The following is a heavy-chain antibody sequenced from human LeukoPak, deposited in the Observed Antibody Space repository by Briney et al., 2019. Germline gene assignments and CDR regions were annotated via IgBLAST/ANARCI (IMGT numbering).Heavy chain of an antibody. V-gene: IGHV4-59*08. CDR1: GGSIGSYY. D-gene: IGHD2-2*01. CDR3: ARHRSDIVVVPAARGSWFDP. Sequence: SETLSLTCTVSGGSIGSYYWSWIRQPPGKGLEWIGYIYYSGSTNYNPSLKSRVTISVDTSKNQFSLKLSSVTAADTAVYYCARHRSDIVVVPAARGSWFDPWGQGTLVTVSS. CDR2: IYYSGST. J-gene: IGHJ5*02.